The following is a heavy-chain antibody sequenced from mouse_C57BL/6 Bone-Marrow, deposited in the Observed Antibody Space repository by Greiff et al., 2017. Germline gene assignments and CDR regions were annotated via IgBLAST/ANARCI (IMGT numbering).Heavy chain of an antibody. CDR3: ARALYYDYDGYYYAMDY. CDR1: GFTFSDYG. V-gene: IGHV5-17*01. CDR2: ISSGSSTI. D-gene: IGHD2-4*01. J-gene: IGHJ4*01. Sequence: EVQRVESGGGLVKPGGSLKLSCAASGFTFSDYGMHWVRQAPEKGLEWVAYISSGSSTIYYADTVKGRFTISRDNAKNTLFLQMTSLRSEDTAMYYCARALYYDYDGYYYAMDYWGQGTSVTVSS.